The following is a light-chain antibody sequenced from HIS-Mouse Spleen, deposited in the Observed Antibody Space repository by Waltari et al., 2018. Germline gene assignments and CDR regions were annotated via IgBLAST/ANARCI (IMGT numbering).Light chain of an antibody. J-gene: IGLJ2*01. CDR3: YSTDSSGNHRV. V-gene: IGLV3-10*01. CDR1: ALPNKY. CDR2: EDS. Sequence: SYELTQPPSVSVSPGQTARITCSGDALPNKYAYWYQQKSGQAPVLVIYEDSKRTSGIPERFSGSRSGTMATLTISVAQVEDEADYYCYSTDSSGNHRVFGGGTKLTVL.